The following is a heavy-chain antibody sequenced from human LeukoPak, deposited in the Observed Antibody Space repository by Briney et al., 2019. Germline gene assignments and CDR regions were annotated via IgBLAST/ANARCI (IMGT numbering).Heavy chain of an antibody. Sequence: GGSLRLSCAAAGFTFSSNWMSWVRQAPGKGLQWVANIKQDGREKYYVDSVKGRFTISRDNAKKSLYLQMNSLRGEDTAVYYCARGLGINGLALDMWGQGTMVTVSS. D-gene: IGHD3-10*01. J-gene: IGHJ3*02. CDR3: ARGLGINGLALDM. CDR2: IKQDGREK. V-gene: IGHV3-7*05. CDR1: GFTFSSNW.